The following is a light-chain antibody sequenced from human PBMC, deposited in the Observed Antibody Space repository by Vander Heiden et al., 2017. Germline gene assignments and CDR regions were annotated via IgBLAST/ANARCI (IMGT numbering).Light chain of an antibody. V-gene: IGKV1-5*03. J-gene: IGKJ2*01. Sequence: DIEMTQSPSTLSVSVGDRVTITCRASQSISTWLAWYQQKPGKPPKLLIYKASSLQSGVPSTFSGSGSGTEFSLTNSSLQPDDFATYYCQQYNTAPYTFGQGTNLQIK. CDR2: KAS. CDR3: QQYNTAPYT. CDR1: QSISTW.